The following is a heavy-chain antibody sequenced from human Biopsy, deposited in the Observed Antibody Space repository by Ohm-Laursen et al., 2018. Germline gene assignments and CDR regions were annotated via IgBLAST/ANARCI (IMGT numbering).Heavy chain of an antibody. D-gene: IGHD5-12*01. CDR2: IFYSANT. J-gene: IGHJ4*02. V-gene: IGHV4-31*03. CDR1: GVSINGGRYY. CDR3: ARLGSGDYFPTFFDF. Sequence: SQTLSLTCTGSGVSINGGRYYRNWIRHHPGKGPEWFGNIFYSANTYYNPSLKSRVTISVDTSKNQLSLKLSSVTAAVSAVYYCARLGSGDYFPTFFDFWGQGALVTVSS.